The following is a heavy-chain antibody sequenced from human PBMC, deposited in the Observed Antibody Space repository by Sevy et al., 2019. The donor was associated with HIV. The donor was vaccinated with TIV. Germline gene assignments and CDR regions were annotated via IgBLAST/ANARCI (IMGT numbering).Heavy chain of an antibody. CDR2: ISSSSSYI. J-gene: IGHJ6*02. V-gene: IGHV3-21*01. CDR1: GFTFSSYS. D-gene: IGHD2-15*01. Sequence: GGSLRLSCAASGFTFSSYSMNWVRQAPGKGLEWVSSISSSSSYIYYADSVKGRFTISRDNAKNSLYLQMNSLRAEDTAVYYCATPTDGYCSGGSCYSYPYYYYGMDVWGQGTTVTVSS. CDR3: ATPTDGYCSGGSCYSYPYYYYGMDV.